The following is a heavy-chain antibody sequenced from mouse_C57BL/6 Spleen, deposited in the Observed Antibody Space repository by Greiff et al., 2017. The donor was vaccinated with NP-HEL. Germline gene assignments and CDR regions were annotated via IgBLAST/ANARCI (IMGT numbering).Heavy chain of an antibody. CDR1: GYTFTSYW. CDR3: ARDYYGSRSDA. J-gene: IGHJ2*01. Sequence: QVQLQQPGAELVRPGTSVKLSCKASGYTFTSYWMHWVKQRPGQGLEWIGVIDPSDSYTNYNQKVKGKATLTVDTSSSTAYMQLSILTSEDSAVYSCARDYYGSRSDAWGQGTTLTVSS. D-gene: IGHD1-1*01. V-gene: IGHV1-59*01. CDR2: IDPSDSYT.